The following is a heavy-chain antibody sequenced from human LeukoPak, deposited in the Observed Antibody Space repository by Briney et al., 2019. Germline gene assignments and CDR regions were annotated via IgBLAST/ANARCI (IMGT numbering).Heavy chain of an antibody. V-gene: IGHV3-48*03. CDR3: ARKAAAGPAAHYMDV. CDR1: GFTFGDYA. J-gene: IGHJ6*03. CDR2: ISSRGNSL. Sequence: GGSLRLSCTASGFTFGDYAMSWVRQAPGKGLEWVSSISSRGNSLKYADSVEGRFTISRDNDRNSVHLQMNSLRAEDTAVYYCARKAAAGPAAHYMDVWGKGTTVTVSS. D-gene: IGHD6-13*01.